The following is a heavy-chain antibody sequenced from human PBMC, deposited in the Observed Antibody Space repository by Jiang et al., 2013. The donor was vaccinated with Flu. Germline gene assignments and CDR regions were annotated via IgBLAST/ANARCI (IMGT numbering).Heavy chain of an antibody. V-gene: IGHV3-23*01. J-gene: IGHJ4*02. Sequence: SYAMSWVRQAPGKGLEWVSAISGSGGSTYYADSVKGRFTISRDNSKNTLYLQMNSLRAEDTAVYYCAKGSIKAVAGTATNYWGQGTLVTVSS. CDR3: AKGSIKAVAGTATNY. CDR2: ISGSGGST. D-gene: IGHD6-19*01. CDR1: SYA.